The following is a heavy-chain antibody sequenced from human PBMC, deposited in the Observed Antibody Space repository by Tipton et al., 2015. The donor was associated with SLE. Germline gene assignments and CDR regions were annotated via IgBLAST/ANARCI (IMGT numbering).Heavy chain of an antibody. CDR3: ARDGRFSGGYLDWFFDL. V-gene: IGHV4-4*07. D-gene: IGHD1-26*01. Sequence: TLSLTCTVSRGSMRSYYWSWIRQPAGKGLEWIGRIYSSGSTHYNPSLSSRVSLSIDTSKTQFSLEMTSVTAADTAIYYCARDGRFSGGYLDWFFDLWGRGTLVTVSS. CDR2: IYSSGST. CDR1: RGSMRSYY. J-gene: IGHJ2*01.